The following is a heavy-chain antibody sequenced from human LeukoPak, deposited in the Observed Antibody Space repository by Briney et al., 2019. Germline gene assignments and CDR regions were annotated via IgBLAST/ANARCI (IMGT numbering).Heavy chain of an antibody. CDR3: AMGTYYDFWSGYYKFDP. J-gene: IGHJ5*02. D-gene: IGHD3-3*01. CDR2: IIPIFGTA. Sequence: SVNVSCKASGGTFSSYAISWVRQAPGQGLEWMGGIIPIFGTANYAQKFQGRVTITADESTSTAYMELSSLRSEDTAVYYCAMGTYYDFWSGYYKFDPWGQGTLVTVSS. CDR1: GGTFSSYA. V-gene: IGHV1-69*13.